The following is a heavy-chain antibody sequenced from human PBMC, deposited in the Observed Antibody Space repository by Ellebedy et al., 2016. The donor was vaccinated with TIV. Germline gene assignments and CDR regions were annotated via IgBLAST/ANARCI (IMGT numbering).Heavy chain of an antibody. CDR3: AREIGAGPVVFQY. V-gene: IGHV1-18*04. CDR2: INAYNGNT. J-gene: IGHJ1*01. Sequence: AASVKVSCKASGYSFTSYGISWVRQAPGQGLEWMGWINAYNGNTNIAQKFQSRVTMTTDTSTSTAYMEVRRLRSDDTAVYYCAREIGAGPVVFQYWGQGTLVIVSS. D-gene: IGHD6-19*01. CDR1: GYSFTSYG.